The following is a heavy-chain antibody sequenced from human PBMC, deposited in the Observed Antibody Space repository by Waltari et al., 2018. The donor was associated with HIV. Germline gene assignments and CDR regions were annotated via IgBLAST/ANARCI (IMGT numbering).Heavy chain of an antibody. D-gene: IGHD2-15*01. V-gene: IGHV4-4*02. CDR2: IYHSGST. CDR1: GGSISSTNW. J-gene: IGHJ4*02. Sequence: QVQLQESGPGLVKPSGTLSLTCAVSGGSISSTNWWSWVRQPPGKGLEWIGEIYHSGSTNYNPSLKSLVTISVDKSKNQFSLKLSSVTAADTAVYYCARIGCSGGTCYTPQGYFDYWGQGTLVTVSS. CDR3: ARIGCSGGTCYTPQGYFDY.